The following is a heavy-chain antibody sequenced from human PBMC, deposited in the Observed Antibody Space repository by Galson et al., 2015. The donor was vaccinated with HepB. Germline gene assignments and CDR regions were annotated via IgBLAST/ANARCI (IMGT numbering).Heavy chain of an antibody. CDR1: GFTFDDYA. CDR2: ISWNSGSI. D-gene: IGHD6-13*01. Sequence: SLRLSCAASGFTFDDYAMHWVRQAPGKGLEWVSGISWNSGSIGYADSVKGRFTISRDNAKNSLYLQMNSLRAEDTALYYCAKYSSSWYGAGWFDPWGQGTLVTVSS. J-gene: IGHJ5*02. CDR3: AKYSSSWYGAGWFDP. V-gene: IGHV3-9*01.